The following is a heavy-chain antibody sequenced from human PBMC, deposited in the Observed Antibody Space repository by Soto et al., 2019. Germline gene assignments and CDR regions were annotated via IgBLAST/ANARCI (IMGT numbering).Heavy chain of an antibody. CDR3: ARRVAMPEVYYYYYGMDV. V-gene: IGHV4-39*01. D-gene: IGHD2-2*01. CDR1: GGSISSSIYY. CDR2: IYYSGST. Sequence: PSETLSLTCTGSGGSISSSIYYLGWIRQPPGKGMEWIGSIYYSGSTYYNPSLKSRVTISVDTSKNQFSLKLSSVTAADTAVYYCARRVAMPEVYYYYYGMDVWGQGSTVTVCS. J-gene: IGHJ6*02.